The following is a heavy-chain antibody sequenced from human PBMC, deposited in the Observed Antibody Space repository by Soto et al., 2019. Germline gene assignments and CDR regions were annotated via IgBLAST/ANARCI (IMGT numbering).Heavy chain of an antibody. V-gene: IGHV1-8*01. J-gene: IGHJ4*02. Sequence: GASVKVSCKASGYTFTNNGINWVRQATGQGLEWMGWMNPDNGNTGFAQKFQGRVTLTRDTSITTAYMELSSLISEDTAVYYCSTAGDSGARISYWGQGTRVTVSS. CDR3: STAGDSGARISY. CDR2: MNPDNGNT. D-gene: IGHD7-27*01. CDR1: GYTFTNNG.